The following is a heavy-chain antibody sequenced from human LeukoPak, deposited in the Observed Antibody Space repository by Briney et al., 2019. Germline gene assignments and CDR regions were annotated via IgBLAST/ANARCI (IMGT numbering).Heavy chain of an antibody. CDR3: AKREQENPGVDYMDV. V-gene: IGHV3-23*01. J-gene: IGHJ6*03. D-gene: IGHD1/OR15-1a*01. CDR1: GFTFSSYA. CDR2: ISGSVGST. Sequence: PGGSLRLSCAASGFTFSSYAMSWVRQAPGKGLEWVSAISGSVGSTYYADSVKGRFTISRDNSKNTLYLQMNSLRAEDTAVYYCAKREQENPGVDYMDVWGKGTTVTVSS.